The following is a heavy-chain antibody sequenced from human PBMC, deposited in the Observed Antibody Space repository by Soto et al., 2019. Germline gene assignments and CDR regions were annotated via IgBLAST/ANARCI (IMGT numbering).Heavy chain of an antibody. D-gene: IGHD3-22*01. V-gene: IGHV4-59*01. Sequence: SETLSLTCTVSGGSISSYYWSWIRQPPGKGLEWIGYIYYSGSTNYNPSLKSRVNISVDTTKNQFSLKLSSVTAADTAVYYCARGFEYYYDSSGYLNWFDPWGQGTLVTVSS. CDR2: IYYSGST. CDR3: ARGFEYYYDSSGYLNWFDP. J-gene: IGHJ5*02. CDR1: GGSISSYY.